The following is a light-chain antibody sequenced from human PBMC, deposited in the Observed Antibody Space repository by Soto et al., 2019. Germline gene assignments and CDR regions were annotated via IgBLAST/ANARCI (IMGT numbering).Light chain of an antibody. CDR3: LQDYNYPRT. V-gene: IGKV1-6*01. CDR2: VAS. Sequence: IQMTQSPSSLSASVGDRVTITCRASQAISNDLAWYQQKPGKAPKLLIYVASILQTGVPSRFSGSGSGTVFTLTISSLQPEDFATYYCLQDYNYPRTFGQGTKVEVK. J-gene: IGKJ1*01. CDR1: QAISND.